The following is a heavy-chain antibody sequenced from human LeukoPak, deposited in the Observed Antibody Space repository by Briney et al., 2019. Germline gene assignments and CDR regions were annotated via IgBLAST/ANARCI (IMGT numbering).Heavy chain of an antibody. D-gene: IGHD5-12*01. CDR2: INPSGGST. CDR3: ARDGPVAIPLLY. V-gene: IGHV1-46*01. Sequence: ASVKVSCKASGYTFTSYYMHWVRQAPGQGLEWMGIINPSGGSTSYAQKFQGRVTMTRDTSTSTVYMELSRPRSDDTAVYYCARDGPVAIPLLYWGQGTLVTVSS. J-gene: IGHJ4*02. CDR1: GYTFTSYY.